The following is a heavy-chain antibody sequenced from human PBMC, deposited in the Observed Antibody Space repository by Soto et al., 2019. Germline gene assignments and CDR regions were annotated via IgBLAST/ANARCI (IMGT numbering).Heavy chain of an antibody. J-gene: IGHJ6*02. Sequence: LGESLKISCKGSGYSFTNYWISWVRQMPGKGLEWMGRIDPSDSYTNYSPSFQGHVTISADKSISTAYLQWSSLKASDTAVYYCAIYGLRMVRVYYGMDVWGQGTTVTVSS. V-gene: IGHV5-10-1*01. CDR1: GYSFTNYW. D-gene: IGHD3-10*01. CDR2: IDPSDSYT. CDR3: AIYGLRMVRVYYGMDV.